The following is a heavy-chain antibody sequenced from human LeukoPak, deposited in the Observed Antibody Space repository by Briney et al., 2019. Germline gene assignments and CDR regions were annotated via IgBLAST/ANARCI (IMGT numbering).Heavy chain of an antibody. CDR1: GGTFSSYA. CDR2: IIPIFGTA. V-gene: IGHV1-69*05. CDR3: ARAVAGSLSFDY. J-gene: IGHJ4*02. Sequence: ASVKVSCKASGGTFSSYAISWVRQAPGQGLEWMGGIIPIFGTANYAQKFQGRVTITTDESTSTAYMELSSLRSEDTAVYYCARAVAGSLSFDYWGQGTLVTVSS. D-gene: IGHD6-19*01.